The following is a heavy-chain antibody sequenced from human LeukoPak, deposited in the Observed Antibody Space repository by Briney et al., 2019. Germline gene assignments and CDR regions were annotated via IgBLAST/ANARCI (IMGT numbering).Heavy chain of an antibody. J-gene: IGHJ4*02. V-gene: IGHV3-23*01. D-gene: IGHD3-10*01. CDR2: ISGSGGST. CDR1: GFTFSRYA. CDR3: AKDEMDYYGSGSNFDY. Sequence: GGSLRLSCAASGFTFSRYAMSWVRQAPGKGLEWVSAISGSGGSTYYADSVKGRFTISRDNSKNTLYLQMNSLRAEDTAVYYCAKDEMDYYGSGSNFDYRGQGTLGTVSA.